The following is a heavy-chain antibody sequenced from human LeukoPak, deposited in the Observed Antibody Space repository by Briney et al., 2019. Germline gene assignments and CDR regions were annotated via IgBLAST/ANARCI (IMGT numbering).Heavy chain of an antibody. V-gene: IGHV4-61*01. CDR2: IDYSGST. J-gene: IGHJ4*02. CDR3: ARRWYHAYCDY. Sequence: SETLSLTCTVSGGSVSSGSYYWNWIRQPPGKGPEWIGCIDYSGSTYYNPSLKSRVTVSADTSKNQFSLKLTSVTAADTAVYYCARRWYHAYCDYWGQGSLVTVSS. D-gene: IGHD2-15*01. CDR1: GGSVSSGSYY.